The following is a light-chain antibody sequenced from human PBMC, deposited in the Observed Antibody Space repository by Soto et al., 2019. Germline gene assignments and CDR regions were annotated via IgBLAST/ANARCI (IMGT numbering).Light chain of an antibody. CDR3: QQRSNWPPEVT. CDR2: DAS. V-gene: IGKV3-11*01. J-gene: IGKJ3*01. Sequence: ENVLTQSPGTLSLSPGERATLSCRASQSISSSYLAWYQQKPGQAPRLLIYDASNRATGIPARFSGSGSGTDFTLTISSLEPEDFAVYYCQQRSNWPPEVTFGPGTKVDIK. CDR1: QSISSSY.